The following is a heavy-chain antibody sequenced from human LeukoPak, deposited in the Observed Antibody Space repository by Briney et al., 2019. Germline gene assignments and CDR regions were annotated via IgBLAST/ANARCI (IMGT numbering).Heavy chain of an antibody. CDR3: ARDYCSSTSCLLDY. Sequence: GGSLRLSCAASGFTFSSYFMHWVRQAPGKGLEYVSAISSNGGSTYYANSVKGRFTISRDNSKNTLYLQMGSLRAEDMAVYYCARDYCSSTSCLLDYWGQGTLVTVSS. V-gene: IGHV3-64*01. CDR2: ISSNGGST. J-gene: IGHJ4*02. CDR1: GFTFSSYF. D-gene: IGHD2-2*01.